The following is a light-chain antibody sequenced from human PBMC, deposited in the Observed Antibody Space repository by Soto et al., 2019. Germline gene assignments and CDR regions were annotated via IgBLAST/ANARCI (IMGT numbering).Light chain of an antibody. Sequence: QSALTQPPSASGSPGQSVTISCTGTSSDVGGHNLVSWYQQHPGKAPKLMIYEVSDRPSGISNRFSGSKSDNTASLTISGLQAEDEAEYYCSSYTSSRTYVFGTGTKVTVL. CDR2: EVS. J-gene: IGLJ1*01. CDR1: SSDVGGHNL. CDR3: SSYTSSRTYV. V-gene: IGLV2-14*01.